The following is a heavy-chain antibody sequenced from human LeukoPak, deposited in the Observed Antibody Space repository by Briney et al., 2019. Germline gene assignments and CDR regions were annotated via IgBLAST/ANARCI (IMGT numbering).Heavy chain of an antibody. CDR1: GGSINSYY. D-gene: IGHD1-26*01. CDR3: ASKGSGSYFDY. CDR2: IYYSGST. V-gene: IGHV4-59*01. J-gene: IGHJ4*02. Sequence: SETLSLTCTVSGGSINSYYWGWIRQPPGKGLEWIGYIYYSGSTNYNPSLKSRVTISVDTSKNQFSLKVTSVTAADTAVYYCASKGSGSYFDYWGQGTLATVSS.